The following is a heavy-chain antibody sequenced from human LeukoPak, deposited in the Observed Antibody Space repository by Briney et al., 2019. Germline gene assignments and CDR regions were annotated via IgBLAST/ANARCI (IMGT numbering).Heavy chain of an antibody. CDR2: ISSSSSYI. CDR1: GGSISSYY. D-gene: IGHD6-13*01. V-gene: IGHV3-21*01. Sequence: PSETLSLTCTVSGGSISSYYWSWIRQPPGKGLERVSSISSSSSYIYYADSVKGRFTISRDNAKNSLYLQMNSLRAEDTAVYYCARRVGAAGTSDCDYWGQGTLVTVSS. CDR3: ARRVGAAGTSDCDY. J-gene: IGHJ4*02.